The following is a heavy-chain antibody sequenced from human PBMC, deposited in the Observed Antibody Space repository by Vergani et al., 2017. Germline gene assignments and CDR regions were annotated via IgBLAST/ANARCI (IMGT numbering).Heavy chain of an antibody. D-gene: IGHD4-11*01. CDR2: MSPDSGNR. CDR1: GYSFTSHD. CDR3: ARDYSNNNYFDP. V-gene: IGHV1-8*01. J-gene: IGHJ5*02. Sequence: QVQLVQSGAEVKKPGASVKVSCEASGYSFTSHDIYWVRQAPGQGLEWMGWMSPDSGNRGFAQNFQGRISMTRNTSINTAYMELSSLTSEDTAIYYCARDYSNNNYFDPWGQGTLVTGSS.